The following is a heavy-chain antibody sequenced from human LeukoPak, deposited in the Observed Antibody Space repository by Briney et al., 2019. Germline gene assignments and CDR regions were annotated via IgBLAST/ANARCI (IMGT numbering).Heavy chain of an antibody. CDR1: GGSFSGYY. CDR3: ARANLTHTYYFDY. V-gene: IGHV4-34*01. CDR2: INHSGST. J-gene: IGHJ4*02. D-gene: IGHD4/OR15-4a*01. Sequence: PSETLSLTCAVYGGSFSGYYWTWIRQPPGNGLEWIAEINHSGSTNYNPSLKSRVTISVDTSKNQFSLKLSSVTAAETAVYYCARANLTHTYYFDYWGQGTLVTVSS.